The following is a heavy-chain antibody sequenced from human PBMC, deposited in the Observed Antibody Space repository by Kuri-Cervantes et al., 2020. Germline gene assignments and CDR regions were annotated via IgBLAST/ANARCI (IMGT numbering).Heavy chain of an antibody. D-gene: IGHD3/OR15-3a*01. V-gene: IGHV3-7*01. J-gene: IGHJ4*02. CDR3: ARGTGRGLDY. CDR2: IKHDETET. Sequence: GGSLRLSCAASGFDFRTYWMTWVRQAPGKGLEWVTNIKHDETETYYVDSVKGRFTISRDNAKNSLYLQMNSLRAEDTAVYYCARGTGRGLDYWGQGTLVTVSS. CDR1: GFDFRTYW.